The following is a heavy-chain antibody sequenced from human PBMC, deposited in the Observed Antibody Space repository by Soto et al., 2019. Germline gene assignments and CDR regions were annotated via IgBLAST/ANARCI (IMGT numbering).Heavy chain of an antibody. CDR1: GGSVSSGPYH. J-gene: IGHJ4*02. D-gene: IGHD2-8*01. CDR2: ISYSGTA. V-gene: IGHV4-61*01. Sequence: QVQLQESGPGLVKTSETLSLTCTVSGGSVSSGPYHWNWVRQPPGKGLELIGHISYSGTANYNPSLRGRVIMATDTSMNQFSLRLTSVTAADTAVYYCMRSHGAYWGQGALVTVSP. CDR3: MRSHGAY.